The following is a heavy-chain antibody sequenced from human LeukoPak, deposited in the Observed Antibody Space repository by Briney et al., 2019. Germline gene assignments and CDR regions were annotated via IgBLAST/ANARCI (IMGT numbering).Heavy chain of an antibody. J-gene: IGHJ3*02. Sequence: GGSLRLSYAASGFTFSSYDMHWVRQAPGKGLEWVAVLWYDGSDSYYADSVKGRFTISRDNSKNTLYLQMNSLRAEDTAVYYCARKAIDAFDIWGQGTMVTVSS. CDR3: ARKAIDAFDI. V-gene: IGHV3-33*01. CDR1: GFTFSSYD. CDR2: LWYDGSDS. D-gene: IGHD3-9*01.